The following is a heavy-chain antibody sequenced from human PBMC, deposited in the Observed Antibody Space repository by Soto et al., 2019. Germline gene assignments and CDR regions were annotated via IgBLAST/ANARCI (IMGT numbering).Heavy chain of an antibody. CDR3: ARTLPGGSSWPRAVPNWFDP. J-gene: IGHJ5*02. Sequence: GGSLRLSCAASGFTFSSYSMNWVRQAPGKGLEWVSYISSSSSTIYYADSVKGRFTISRDNAKNSLYLQMNSLRAEDTAVYYCARTLPGGSSWPRAVPNWFDPWGQGTLVTVSS. CDR2: ISSSSSTI. D-gene: IGHD6-13*01. V-gene: IGHV3-48*01. CDR1: GFTFSSYS.